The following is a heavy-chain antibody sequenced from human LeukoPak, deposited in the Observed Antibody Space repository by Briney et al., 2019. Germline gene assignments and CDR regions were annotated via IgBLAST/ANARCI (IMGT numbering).Heavy chain of an antibody. Sequence: KPSETLSLTCAVYGGSFSGYYWSWIRQPPGKGLEWIGEINHSGSTNYNPSLKSRVTISVDTSKNQFSLKLSSVTAADTAVYYCARADIVVVPAAILDSYYFDYWGQGTLVTVS. D-gene: IGHD2-2*01. J-gene: IGHJ4*02. CDR2: INHSGST. V-gene: IGHV4-34*01. CDR3: ARADIVVVPAAILDSYYFDY. CDR1: GGSFSGYY.